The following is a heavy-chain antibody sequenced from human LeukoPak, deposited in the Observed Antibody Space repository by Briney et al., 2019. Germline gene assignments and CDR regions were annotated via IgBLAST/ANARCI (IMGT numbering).Heavy chain of an antibody. V-gene: IGHV6-1*01. CDR2: TYYRSNCLN. D-gene: IGHD6-19*01. J-gene: IGHJ3*02. Sequence: SQTLSLTCAISGDSVTSNTATWNWITQFPSRGLKWQGRTYYRSNCLNDYAVSVKSRITVTPDTSTIQSSLRLNSVTPEDTAVYYCARDPAYSTGWTKNAFDMWGQGAMVTVSS. CDR3: ARDPAYSTGWTKNAFDM. CDR1: GDSVTSNTAT.